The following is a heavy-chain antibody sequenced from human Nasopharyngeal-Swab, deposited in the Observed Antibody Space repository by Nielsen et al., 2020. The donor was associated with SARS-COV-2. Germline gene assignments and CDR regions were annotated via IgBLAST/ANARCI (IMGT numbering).Heavy chain of an antibody. CDR2: VYSGGRT. Sequence: PGKGLEWVSIVYSGGRTSYADSVNGRFSVSRHNSENTVYLQMNSLRTDGTALYYCATFPPSYCGGPTHYCDYWGQGTQVTVSS. V-gene: IGHV3-53*04. J-gene: IGHJ4*02. D-gene: IGHD2-21*01. CDR3: ATFPPSYCGGPTHYCDY.